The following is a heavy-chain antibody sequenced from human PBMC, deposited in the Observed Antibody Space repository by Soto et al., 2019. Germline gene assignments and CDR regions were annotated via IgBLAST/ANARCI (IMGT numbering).Heavy chain of an antibody. CDR1: GFTFSSYA. CDR2: ISSNGGST. V-gene: IGHV3-64*01. CDR3: GRGPGSYFDY. Sequence: EVQLVESGGGLVQPGGSLRLSCAASGFTFSSYAMHWVRQAPGKGLEYVSAISSNGGSTYYANSVKGRFTISRDNSKNTLYLQMGSLRAEDMAVYYCGRGPGSYFDYWGQGTLVTVSS. J-gene: IGHJ4*02.